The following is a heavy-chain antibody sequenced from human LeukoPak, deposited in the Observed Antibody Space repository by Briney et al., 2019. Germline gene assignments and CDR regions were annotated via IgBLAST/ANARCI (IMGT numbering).Heavy chain of an antibody. CDR3: AKDIAATLPGGWYFDL. J-gene: IGHJ2*01. Sequence: PGGSLRLSCAASGFTFSSYGMSWVRQAPGKGLEWVSAIIGSGGSTYYADSVKGRFTISRDNSKNTLYLQMNSLRAEDTALYYCAKDIAATLPGGWYFDLWGRGTLVTVSS. D-gene: IGHD6-25*01. CDR2: IIGSGGST. V-gene: IGHV3-23*01. CDR1: GFTFSSYG.